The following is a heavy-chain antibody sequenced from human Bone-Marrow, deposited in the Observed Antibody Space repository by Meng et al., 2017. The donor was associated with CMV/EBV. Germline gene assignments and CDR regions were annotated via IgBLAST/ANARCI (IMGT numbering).Heavy chain of an antibody. V-gene: IGHV3-23*03. CDR3: AKELGGFDY. CDR2: IYSGGSST. CDR1: GFTFSSYA. J-gene: IGHJ4*02. Sequence: GGSLRLSCAASGFTFSSYAMSWVRQAPGKGLEWVSVIYSGGSSTYYADSVKGRFTISRDNSKNTLYLQMNSLRAEDTAVYYCAKELGGFDYWGQGTLVTVSS. D-gene: IGHD3-16*01.